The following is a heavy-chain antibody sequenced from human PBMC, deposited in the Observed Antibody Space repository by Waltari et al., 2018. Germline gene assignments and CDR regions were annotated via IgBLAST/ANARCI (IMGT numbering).Heavy chain of an antibody. CDR3: ARGLSNYYYDSSGRTYYFDY. V-gene: IGHV4-34*01. J-gene: IGHJ4*02. D-gene: IGHD3-22*01. CDR1: GWSFSNYY. CDR2: INHSGST. Sequence: QVQLQQWGAGLLKPSETLSLNCVFYGWSFSNYYWSWIRQPPGKGLEWIGEINHSGSTNYNPSLKSRVTISGDTSKNQFSLKLSSVTAAGTAVYYCARGLSNYYYDSSGRTYYFDYWGQGTLVTVSS.